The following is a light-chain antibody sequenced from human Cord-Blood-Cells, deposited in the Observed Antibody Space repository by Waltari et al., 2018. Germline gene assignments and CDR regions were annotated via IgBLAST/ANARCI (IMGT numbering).Light chain of an antibody. V-gene: IGKV3-11*01. CDR1: QRVSNY. CDR3: QQRSNWPIT. Sequence: IVLTPSPATLSLSPGERHTLSCRTSQRVSNYLAWYQQKPGQAPTLLSYDASNRATGIPARFSGSGAGTDFTLTISCLEPEDFAVYYGQQRSNWPITFGQGTRLEIK. J-gene: IGKJ5*01. CDR2: DAS.